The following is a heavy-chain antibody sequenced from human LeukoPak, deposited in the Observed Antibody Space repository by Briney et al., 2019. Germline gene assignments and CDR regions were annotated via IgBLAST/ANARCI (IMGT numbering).Heavy chain of an antibody. CDR3: ASLTYYDFWSAQPRYFDY. J-gene: IGHJ4*02. Sequence: GGSLRLSCAASGFTFSTYSMNWVRQAPGKGLEWISFIDYRSGSLSVHYADSVKGRFTSSIDNARNSVYLQMNSLRAEDTAVYYCASLTYYDFWSAQPRYFDYWGQGTLVTVSS. V-gene: IGHV3-48*01. CDR2: IDYRSGSL. CDR1: GFTFSTYS. D-gene: IGHD3-3*01.